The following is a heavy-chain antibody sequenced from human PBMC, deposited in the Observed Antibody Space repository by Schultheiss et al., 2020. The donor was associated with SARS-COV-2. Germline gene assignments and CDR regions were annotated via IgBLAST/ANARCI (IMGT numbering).Heavy chain of an antibody. J-gene: IGHJ6*03. Sequence: GESLKISCAASGFTFSSYSMNWVRQAPGKGLEWVSSISSSSSYIYYADSVKGRFTISRDNAKNSLYLQMNSLRAEDTAVYYCARDRAYSKANYYYYYMDVWGKGTTVTVSS. CDR1: GFTFSSYS. D-gene: IGHD4-11*01. CDR3: ARDRAYSKANYYYYYMDV. CDR2: ISSSSSYI. V-gene: IGHV3-21*04.